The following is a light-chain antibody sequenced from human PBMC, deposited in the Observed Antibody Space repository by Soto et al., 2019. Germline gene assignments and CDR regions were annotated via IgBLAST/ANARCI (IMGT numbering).Light chain of an antibody. CDR2: LNSDGSH. V-gene: IGLV4-69*01. Sequence: QPVLTQSPSASASLGASVKLTCTLSSGHSTYAIAWHQQQPEKGPRYLMKLNSDGSHSKGDGIPDRFSGSSSGAERYLTISRIKSEDEADYYCKTWGTGIVGFGGGTKLTVL. CDR1: SGHSTYA. J-gene: IGLJ2*01. CDR3: KTWGTGIVG.